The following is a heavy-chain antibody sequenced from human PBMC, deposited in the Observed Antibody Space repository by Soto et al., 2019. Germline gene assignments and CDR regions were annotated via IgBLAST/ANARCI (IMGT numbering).Heavy chain of an antibody. CDR3: VATYGDYLDY. CDR2: IYPDDSDS. CDR1: GYKFTTYW. D-gene: IGHD4-17*01. V-gene: IGHV5-51*01. Sequence: GESLKISCKGSGYKFTTYWIGWVRQMPGKGLEWMAIIYPDDSDSRYSPSFQGQVTISADKSISTAYLQWSSLKASDAAIYYCVATYGDYLDYWGQGTLVTVSS. J-gene: IGHJ4*02.